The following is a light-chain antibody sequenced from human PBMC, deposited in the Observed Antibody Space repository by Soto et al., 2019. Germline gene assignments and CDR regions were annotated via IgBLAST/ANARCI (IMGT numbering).Light chain of an antibody. CDR3: QQFNDYPIT. Sequence: DIQINQSPSTLSATVEDRVTFPCRASQNIITRLAWYQQRPGKAPKLLIYDASTLEVGVSSRFSGGGSGTEFSLTISSLQPEDFATYYCQQFNDYPITFCQGTRLAIK. CDR2: DAS. CDR1: QNIITR. V-gene: IGKV1-5*01. J-gene: IGKJ5*01.